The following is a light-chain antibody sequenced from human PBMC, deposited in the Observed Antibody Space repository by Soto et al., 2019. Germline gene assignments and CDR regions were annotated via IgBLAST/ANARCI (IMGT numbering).Light chain of an antibody. J-gene: IGLJ1*01. Sequence: QSALTQPPSASGSPGRSVTISCTGTRSDIGDSNFVSWYQQHPGEAPKLLIFEINKRPSGVPGRFSGSKSGNTASLTVSGLQAEDEADYYCGSYAGNINFVFGTGTKVTVL. CDR2: EIN. CDR3: GSYAGNINFV. CDR1: RSDIGDSNF. V-gene: IGLV2-8*01.